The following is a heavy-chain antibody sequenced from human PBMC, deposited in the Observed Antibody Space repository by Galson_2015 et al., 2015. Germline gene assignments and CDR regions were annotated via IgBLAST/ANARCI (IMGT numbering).Heavy chain of an antibody. CDR1: RFTFSDYW. CDR2: INSDGGTT. Sequence: SLRLSCAASRFTFSDYWMHWVRQAPGKGLVWVSRINSDGGTTSYADSVKGRFTISRDNAKNTLYLQMNSLRAEDTAVHYCARVLVHIVVLPVANDAFDIWGQGTVVTVSS. CDR3: ARVLVHIVVLPVANDAFDI. J-gene: IGHJ3*02. V-gene: IGHV3-74*01. D-gene: IGHD2-2*01.